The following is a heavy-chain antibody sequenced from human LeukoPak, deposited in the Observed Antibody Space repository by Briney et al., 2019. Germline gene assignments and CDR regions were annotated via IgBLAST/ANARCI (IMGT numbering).Heavy chain of an antibody. D-gene: IGHD3-22*01. CDR2: INHSGST. V-gene: IGHV4-34*01. CDR1: GGSFSGYY. J-gene: IGHJ4*02. Sequence: PSETLSLTCAVYGGSFSGYYWSWIRQPPGKGLEWIGEINHSGSTNYNPSLKSRVTMSVDTSKNQFSLKLSSVTAADTAVYYCARDLRGYLDYWGQGTLVTVSS. CDR3: ARDLRGYLDY.